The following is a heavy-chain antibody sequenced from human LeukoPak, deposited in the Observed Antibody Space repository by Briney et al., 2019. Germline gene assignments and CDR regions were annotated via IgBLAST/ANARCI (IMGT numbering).Heavy chain of an antibody. D-gene: IGHD6-13*01. J-gene: IGHJ5*02. CDR3: ARGSSSWFGWFDP. V-gene: IGHV1-2*02. CDR2: INPNSGVT. CDR1: GYTFTGYY. Sequence: ASVKVSCKASGYTFTGYYMHWVRQAPGQGLEWMGWINPNSGVTNYAQKFQGRVTMTRDTSISTAYMELSRLRSDDTAVYYCARGSSSWFGWFDPWGQGTLVTVSS.